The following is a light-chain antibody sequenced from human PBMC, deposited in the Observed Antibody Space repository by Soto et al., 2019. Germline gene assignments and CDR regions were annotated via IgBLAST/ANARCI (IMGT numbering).Light chain of an antibody. CDR1: QRLSTTY. Sequence: VLTQSPGTLSLTPGEKATLSCRASQRLSTTYLSWYQQKPGQAPRLLIYAASSRATGIPDRFSASGSGTDFTLTIRRLEPEAFAVYYCHQYGYSPKTFGQWTKV. CDR2: AAS. V-gene: IGKV3-20*01. CDR3: HQYGYSPKT. J-gene: IGKJ1*01.